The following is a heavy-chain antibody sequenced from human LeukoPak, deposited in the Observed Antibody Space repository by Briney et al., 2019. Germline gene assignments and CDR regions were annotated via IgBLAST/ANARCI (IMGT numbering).Heavy chain of an antibody. D-gene: IGHD3-16*01. CDR3: ATQRGSYLWGTDFDY. J-gene: IGHJ4*02. V-gene: IGHV1-2*02. CDR1: GYTFTGYY. Sequence: ASVKVSCKASGYTFTGYYMHWVRQAPGQGLELMGWINPNSGDTKYSQKFQGRVTMTRDTSIRTAYMELTRLRSDDTAVYYCATQRGSYLWGTDFDYWGQGTLVTVSS. CDR2: INPNSGDT.